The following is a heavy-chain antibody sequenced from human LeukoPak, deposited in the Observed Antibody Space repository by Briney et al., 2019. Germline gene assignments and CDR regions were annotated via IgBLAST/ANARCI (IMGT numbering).Heavy chain of an antibody. CDR2: IYSGGST. CDR3: ARDGYGDYGPFDY. V-gene: IGHV3-53*01. D-gene: IGHD4-17*01. Sequence: PGGSLRLSCAASGFTVSSNYMSWVRQAPGKGLEWVSVIYSGGSTYYADSVKGRFTISRDNSKNTLYLQMNSLRAADTAVYYCARDGYGDYGPFDYWGQGTLVTVSS. CDR1: GFTVSSNY. J-gene: IGHJ4*02.